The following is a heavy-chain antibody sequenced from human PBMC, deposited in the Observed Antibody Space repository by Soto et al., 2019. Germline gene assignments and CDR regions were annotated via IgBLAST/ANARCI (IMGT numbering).Heavy chain of an antibody. CDR1: GFTFSDYA. D-gene: IGHD2-21*01. CDR3: AKNDCGYTSWQLIDH. J-gene: IGHJ4*02. Sequence: EVQLMESGGGLVQPGGSLRLSCAASGFTFSDYAMSWVRQAPGKGLEWVSAISGAGNSAIHASSVQGRFVISTDNSKNTLFLQMNSLRAEDTAAYYFAKNDCGYTSWQLIDHWGQGILVTVSS. V-gene: IGHV3-23*01. CDR2: ISGAGNSA.